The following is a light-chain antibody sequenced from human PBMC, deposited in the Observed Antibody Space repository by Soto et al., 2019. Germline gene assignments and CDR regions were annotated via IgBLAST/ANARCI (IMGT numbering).Light chain of an antibody. CDR3: QQRNRWPLT. Sequence: EIVLTQSPVTLSLSPGERATLSCRASHSVSSDLLWYQQKPGQSPRLLISDASNRATGIPARFSGSGSVTDFILTISSLEPEDFAVYYCQQRNRWPLTFGGGTRVEIK. V-gene: IGKV3-11*01. CDR2: DAS. J-gene: IGKJ4*01. CDR1: HSVSSD.